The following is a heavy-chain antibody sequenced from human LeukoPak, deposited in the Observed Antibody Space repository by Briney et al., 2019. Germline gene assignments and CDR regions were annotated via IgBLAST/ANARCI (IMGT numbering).Heavy chain of an antibody. CDR2: ISGSGDST. J-gene: IGHJ3*02. D-gene: IGHD1-26*01. Sequence: GGSLRLSCAASGFTFSSYGMNWVRQAPGKGLEWVSGISGSGDSTKYADSVKGRFTISRDNSKNTLYLQMNSLRAEDTAVYYCAKGRWELLTDAFDIWGQGTMVTVSS. CDR3: AKGRWELLTDAFDI. V-gene: IGHV3-23*01. CDR1: GFTFSSYG.